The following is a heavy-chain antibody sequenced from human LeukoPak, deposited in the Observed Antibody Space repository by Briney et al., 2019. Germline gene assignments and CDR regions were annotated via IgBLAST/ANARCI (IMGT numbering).Heavy chain of an antibody. CDR2: IYTSGST. V-gene: IGHV4-4*07. CDR1: GGSISSYY. CDR3: ARQEEEDGYNAKTLDY. J-gene: IGHJ4*02. Sequence: PSETLSLTCTVSGGSISSYYWSWIRQPAGKGLEWIGHIYTSGSTNYNPSLTSRVTISIDTSQNQFSLRLSSVTAAYTAVYYCARQEEEDGYNAKTLDYWGRGTLVTVSS. D-gene: IGHD5-24*01.